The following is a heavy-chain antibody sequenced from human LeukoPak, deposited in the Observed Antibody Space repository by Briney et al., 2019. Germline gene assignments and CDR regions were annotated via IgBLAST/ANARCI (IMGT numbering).Heavy chain of an antibody. V-gene: IGHV3-23*01. CDR1: GFTFSSYA. D-gene: IGHD5-18*01. CDR2: ISGSGGSI. J-gene: IGHJ3*01. Sequence: GGSLRLSCAASGFTFSSYAMSWVRQAPGKGLEWVSGISGSGGSIYYADSVKGRFTISRDNSKNTLYLQMNSLRAEDTAVYYCARDRGYTYGFDAFDLWGQGTLVTVSS. CDR3: ARDRGYTYGFDAFDL.